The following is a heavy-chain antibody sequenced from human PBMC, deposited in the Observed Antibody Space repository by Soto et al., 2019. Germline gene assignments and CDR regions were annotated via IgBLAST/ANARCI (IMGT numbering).Heavy chain of an antibody. CDR2: IYWDDDK. Sequence: QITLNESGPTVVRPTETLTLTCRFSGFSLTTSGVGVGWIRQSPGKAPEWLALIYWDDDKRYSASLKSRLTITKDTPKNQVVLTVSDLDPTDTATYDCAHRVLRTVFGLVTTTAIYFDFWGQGTPVAVSS. V-gene: IGHV2-5*02. CDR3: AHRVLRTVFGLVTTTAIYFDF. J-gene: IGHJ4*02. D-gene: IGHD3-3*01. CDR1: GFSLTTSGVG.